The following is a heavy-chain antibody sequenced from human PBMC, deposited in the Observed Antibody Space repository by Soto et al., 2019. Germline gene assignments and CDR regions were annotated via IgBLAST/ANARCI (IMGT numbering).Heavy chain of an antibody. CDR2: MNPKSGGT. J-gene: IGHJ5*02. V-gene: IGHV1-8*01. D-gene: IGHD3-16*01. CDR1: GYTFTSYD. CDR3: ARGSYTGTWS. Sequence: ASVKVSCKASGYTFTSYDINWVRQATGQGFEWMGWMNPKSGGTRYIQKFQGRVTMTRDTSKNQFSLQLHSVTPEDTAVYYCARGSYTGTWSWGQGTLVTVSS.